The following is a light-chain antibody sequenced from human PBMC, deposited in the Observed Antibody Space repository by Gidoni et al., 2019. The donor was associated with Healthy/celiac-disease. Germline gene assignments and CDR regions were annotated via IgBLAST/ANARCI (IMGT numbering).Light chain of an antibody. CDR2: AAS. CDR3: QQSYSTLCS. CDR1: QSISSY. J-gene: IGKJ2*04. Sequence: DIQMTQSPSSLSASVGDRVTITCRASQSISSYLNWYQQKPGKAPKLLIYAASSLQSGVPSRFSGSGSGTDFTLTISSLQPEDFATYYCQQSYSTLCSFGQGIKLEIK. V-gene: IGKV1-39*01.